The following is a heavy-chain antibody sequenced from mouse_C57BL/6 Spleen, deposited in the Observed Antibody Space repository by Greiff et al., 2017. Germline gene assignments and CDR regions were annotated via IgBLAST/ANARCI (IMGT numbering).Heavy chain of an antibody. J-gene: IGHJ4*01. CDR1: GFSFNTYA. CDR2: IRSKSNNYAT. D-gene: IGHD1-1*01. CDR3: VRIDYDYNGIAYAMDY. V-gene: IGHV10-1*01. Sequence: EVKLMESGGGLVQPTGSLKLSCAASGFSFNTYAMNWVSQAPGKGLEGVARIRSKSNNYATYYADSVKDRFTISRDDSESMLYLQMNNLKTEDTAMYYCVRIDYDYNGIAYAMDYWGQGPSVTAAS.